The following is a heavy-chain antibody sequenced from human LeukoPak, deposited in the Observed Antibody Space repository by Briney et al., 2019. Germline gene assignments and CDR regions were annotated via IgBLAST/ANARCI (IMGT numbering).Heavy chain of an antibody. D-gene: IGHD3-16*01. CDR1: GFTFDDYG. J-gene: IGHJ5*02. V-gene: IGHV3-20*04. CDR3: ASLTYYDYVWGSP. Sequence: GGSLRLSCAASGFTFDDYGMSWVRQAPGKGLEWVPGINWNGGSTGYADSVKGRFTIPRDNAKNSLYLQMNSLRAEDTALYYCASLTYYDYVWGSPWGQGTLVTVSS. CDR2: INWNGGST.